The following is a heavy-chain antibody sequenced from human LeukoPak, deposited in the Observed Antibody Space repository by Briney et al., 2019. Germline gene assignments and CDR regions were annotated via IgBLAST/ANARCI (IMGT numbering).Heavy chain of an antibody. V-gene: IGHV3-30-3*01. D-gene: IGHD3-10*01. CDR2: ISYDGINK. J-gene: IGHJ4*02. CDR3: TRDRGWQSFDH. CDR1: GFTFRNYV. Sequence: PGGSLRLSCEASGFTFRNYVIHWVRQAPGKGLEWLAVISYDGINKYYADSVKGRFTISRDNAKNSVYLQMNSLRAEDTAVYYCTRDRGWQSFDHWGQGTLVTVSS.